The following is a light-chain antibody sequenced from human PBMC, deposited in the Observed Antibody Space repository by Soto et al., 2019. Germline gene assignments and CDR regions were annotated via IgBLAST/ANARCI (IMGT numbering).Light chain of an antibody. J-gene: IGLJ2*01. CDR2: RND. V-gene: IGLV1-47*02. CDR3: AAWDDSLSGPV. CDR1: SSNIGGNS. Sequence: QSVMTQPPSVSAAPGQRVTISCSGSSSNIGGNSVSWYQQLPGTAPKLLVFRNDQRPSGVPDRFSGSKSGTSGSLAISGLRSEDEAHYYCAAWDDSLSGPVFGGGTKLTVL.